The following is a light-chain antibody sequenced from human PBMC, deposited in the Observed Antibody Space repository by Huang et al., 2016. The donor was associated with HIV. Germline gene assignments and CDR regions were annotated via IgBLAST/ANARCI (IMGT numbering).Light chain of an antibody. J-gene: IGKJ1*01. CDR2: GAS. CDR1: QGVSSN. V-gene: IGKV3-15*01. CDR3: QQYNNWPWT. Sequence: EKVMTQSPATLSVSPGERATLSCRASQGVSSNLAWYQQNPGQAPRLLKYGASTRATGIPARFSGSGAGTEFTLTISSLQSEDFAVYYCQQYNNWPWTFGQGTKVEIK.